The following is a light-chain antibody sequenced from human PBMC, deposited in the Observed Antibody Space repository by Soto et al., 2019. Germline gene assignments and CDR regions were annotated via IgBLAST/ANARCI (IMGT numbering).Light chain of an antibody. CDR3: QQSYSSPPT. CDR1: QGISSF. J-gene: IGKJ1*01. Sequence: TQLALKRSALCRVVEDSSSLTYRASQGISSFLAWYQQKPGKAPKLLIYAASTLQSGVPSRFSGSRSGPDVYLIISRLQHDDFATYYCQQSYSSPPTFGRGTKVDIK. V-gene: IGKV1-9*01. CDR2: AAS.